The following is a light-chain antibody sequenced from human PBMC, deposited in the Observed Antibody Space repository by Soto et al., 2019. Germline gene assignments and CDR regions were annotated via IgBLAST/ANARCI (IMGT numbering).Light chain of an antibody. Sequence: ELVLTQSSGTLSLSPGERAILSCRASQSVSSSYLAWYQQKRGQAPRLLIYDASTRATGIPARFSGSGSGADFTLTISRLQPEDFAVYFCQQYASSPLTFGGGTQVDIK. CDR3: QQYASSPLT. CDR2: DAS. V-gene: IGKV3-20*01. J-gene: IGKJ4*01. CDR1: QSVSSSY.